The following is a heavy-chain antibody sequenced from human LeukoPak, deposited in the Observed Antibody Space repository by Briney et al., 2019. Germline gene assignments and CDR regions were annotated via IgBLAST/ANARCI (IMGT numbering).Heavy chain of an antibody. CDR1: GFTFSSYS. CDR3: AKDAVVLQQQLVSYFDY. D-gene: IGHD6-13*01. V-gene: IGHV3-21*01. CDR2: ISSSSSYI. Sequence: GGSLRLSCAASGFTFSSYSMNWVRQAPGKGLEWVSSISSSSSYIYYADSVKGRFTISRDNAKNSLYLQMNSLRAEDTAVYYCAKDAVVLQQQLVSYFDYWGQGTLVTVSS. J-gene: IGHJ4*02.